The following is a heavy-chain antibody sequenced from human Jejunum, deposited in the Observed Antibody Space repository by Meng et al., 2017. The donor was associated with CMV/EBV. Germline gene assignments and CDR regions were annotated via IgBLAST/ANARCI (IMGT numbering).Heavy chain of an antibody. D-gene: IGHD3-10*01. V-gene: IGHV4-30-4*08. CDR2: INSSGST. CDR3: TREVVRGVHVDY. Sequence: QGQLGEPGPELMKPSPAMSLSCTVSGDSFTSYDHYWSWLPPTPGKRLEWIGVINSSGSTYAHPSLKSRATTTLNTSKKHISQKLRSGTAADTADYCGTREVVRGVHVDYWGQGTLVTVSS. J-gene: IGHJ4*02. CDR1: GDSFTSYDHY.